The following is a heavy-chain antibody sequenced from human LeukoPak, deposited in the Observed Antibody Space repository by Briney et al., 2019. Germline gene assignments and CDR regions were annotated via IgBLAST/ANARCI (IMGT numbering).Heavy chain of an antibody. CDR2: ISSSGNST. CDR3: ARAYSERYGLGYYYMDV. J-gene: IGHJ6*03. CDR1: GFTFSDYY. V-gene: IGHV3-11*04. D-gene: IGHD1-26*01. Sequence: GGSLRLSCAASGFTFSDYYMSWIRQAPGKGLEWVSYISSSGNSTYYSDSVRGRFTISRDNAKKSVYLQMNSLRAEDTAVYYCARAYSERYGLGYYYMDVWGKGTTVTISS.